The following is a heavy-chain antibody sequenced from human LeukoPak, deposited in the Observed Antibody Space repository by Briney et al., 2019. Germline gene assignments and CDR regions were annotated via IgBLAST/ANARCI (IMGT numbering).Heavy chain of an antibody. CDR2: ISGSGGST. CDR1: GFTFSSYA. Sequence: GGSLRLSCAASGFTFSSYAMSWVRQAPGKGLEWVSAISGSGGSTYYADSVKGRFTISRDNSKNTLYLQMNSLRAEDTAVYYCAKDPYDILTGYYSPFDYWGQGTLVTVSS. V-gene: IGHV3-23*01. D-gene: IGHD3-9*01. J-gene: IGHJ4*02. CDR3: AKDPYDILTGYYSPFDY.